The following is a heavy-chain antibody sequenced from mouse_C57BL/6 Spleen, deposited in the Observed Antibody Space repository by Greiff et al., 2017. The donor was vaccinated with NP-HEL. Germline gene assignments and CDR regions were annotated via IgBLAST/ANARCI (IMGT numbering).Heavy chain of an antibody. Sequence: VQLQQPGAELVRPGSSVKLSCKASGYTFTSYWMHWVKQRPIQGLAWIGNIDPSDSETHYNQPFKDKATLTVDQSSSTASMQLSSLPSEDSPVFYCARGGGTDWYFGVRDTGTTVTVAS. CDR2: IDPSDSET. J-gene: IGHJ1*03. V-gene: IGHV1-52*01. CDR1: GYTFTSYW. CDR3: ARGGGTDWYFGV. D-gene: IGHD3-3*01.